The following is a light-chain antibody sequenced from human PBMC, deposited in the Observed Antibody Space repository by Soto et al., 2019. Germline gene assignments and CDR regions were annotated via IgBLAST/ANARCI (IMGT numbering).Light chain of an antibody. V-gene: IGKV3-20*01. Sequence: EIVLTQSPGTLSLSPGERATLSCRASQSVTSNYLAWYQQKPGQAPRLLIFGASSRATGIPDRFSGSASATDFTLTISRLEPEDFAVYYCQHYGSARWTFGQGTKVEIK. CDR2: GAS. J-gene: IGKJ1*01. CDR1: QSVTSNY. CDR3: QHYGSARWT.